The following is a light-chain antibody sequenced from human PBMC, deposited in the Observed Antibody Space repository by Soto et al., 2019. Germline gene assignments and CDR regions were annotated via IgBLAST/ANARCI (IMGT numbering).Light chain of an antibody. CDR1: QSISSY. J-gene: IGKJ5*01. Sequence: DIQMTQYQSSGSASVVDRVTITCRASQSISSYLNWYQQKPGRAPKLLIYDASTLESGVPSRFSGSGSDTEFTLTISRLQPDDFATYFCHYRALGQGTRRALK. V-gene: IGKV1-39*01. CDR3: HYRA. CDR2: DAS.